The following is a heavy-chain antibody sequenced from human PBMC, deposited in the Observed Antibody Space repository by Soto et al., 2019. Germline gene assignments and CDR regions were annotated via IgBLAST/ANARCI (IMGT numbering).Heavy chain of an antibody. V-gene: IGHV3-30-3*01. D-gene: IGHD3-10*01. CDR2: ISYDGNSK. CDR1: GFTFSTYA. J-gene: IGHJ4*02. CDR3: ARVAELLRSPW. Sequence: QVQLVESGGGVVQPGRSLRLSCAASGFTFSTYAMQWVRQAPGKGLEWVAVISYDGNSKYYADSVKGRFTISSDNAKKTRYLQMNSLRAEDTAVYYWARVAELLRSPWWGQGTLVTVSS.